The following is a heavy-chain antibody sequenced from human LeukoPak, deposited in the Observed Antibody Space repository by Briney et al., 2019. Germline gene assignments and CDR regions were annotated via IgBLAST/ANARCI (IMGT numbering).Heavy chain of an antibody. CDR2: ISSSSSYI. Sequence: GGSLRLSCAASGFTFSSYDMNWVRQAPGKGLDWVSSISSSSSYIYYADSVKGRFTISRDNAKNSLYLQMNSLRAEDTAVYYCARVKDYYDSSGGYWGQGTLVTVSS. V-gene: IGHV3-21*01. D-gene: IGHD3-22*01. CDR3: ARVKDYYDSSGGY. J-gene: IGHJ4*02. CDR1: GFTFSSYD.